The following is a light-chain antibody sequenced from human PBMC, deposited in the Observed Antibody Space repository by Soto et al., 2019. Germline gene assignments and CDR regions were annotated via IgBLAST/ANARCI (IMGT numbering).Light chain of an antibody. V-gene: IGKV1-39*01. CDR2: GAS. J-gene: IGKJ4*01. Sequence: DIQMTQSPSSLSASVGDRDTITCRASESISSHLNWYQLKPGKVPHPLIYGASILESGVPSRCSGSGSGTDFTLTISSLEPEDFATYCWQQCFCSVVTYGGGTK. CDR3: QQCFCSVVT. CDR1: ESISSH.